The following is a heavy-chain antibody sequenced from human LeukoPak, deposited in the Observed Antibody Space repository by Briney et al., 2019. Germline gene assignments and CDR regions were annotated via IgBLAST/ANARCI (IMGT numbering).Heavy chain of an antibody. CDR2: MESKSDSGST. V-gene: IGHV3-15*04. CDR1: GFPFSNSC. D-gene: IGHD4-17*01. J-gene: IGHJ4*02. CDR3: TRRDGDYGSDY. Sequence: GGSLRLSCAGSGFPFSNSCMSWVRQAPGKGLEWVGRMESKSDSGSTEYAAQGKCRFTISRDDSKNTLNLQISSLKSEDTAVYYCTRRDGDYGSDYWGKGTLVTV.